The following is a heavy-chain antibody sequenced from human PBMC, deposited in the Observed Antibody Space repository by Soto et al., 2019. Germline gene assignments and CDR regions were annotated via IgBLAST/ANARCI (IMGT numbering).Heavy chain of an antibody. CDR2: IPHDGTYQ. CDR3: VRDDDNLDNGLDH. J-gene: IGHJ4*02. Sequence: QVQLVESGGGVVQPGGSLRLSCTASGFTFSSYDMHWVRQAPGKGLQWVAVIPHDGTYQYYLDSVKGRFTISRDNSKDTLYLQMNSLRVEDTAVYYCVRDDDNLDNGLDHWGQGTLVTVSS. D-gene: IGHD1-1*01. V-gene: IGHV3-30*19. CDR1: GFTFSSYD.